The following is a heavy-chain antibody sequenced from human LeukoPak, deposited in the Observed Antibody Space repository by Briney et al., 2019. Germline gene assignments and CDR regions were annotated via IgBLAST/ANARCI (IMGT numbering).Heavy chain of an antibody. CDR1: GYTFTVYY. CDR3: ARATGYSSRKRFDP. Sequence: GASVKVSCKASGYTFTVYYMHWVRQAPGQGLEWMGWINPNSGGTNYAQKFQGRVTMTRDTSISTAYMELSRLRSDDTAVYYCARATGYSSRKRFDPWGQGTLVTVSS. J-gene: IGHJ5*02. D-gene: IGHD6-13*01. V-gene: IGHV1-2*02. CDR2: INPNSGGT.